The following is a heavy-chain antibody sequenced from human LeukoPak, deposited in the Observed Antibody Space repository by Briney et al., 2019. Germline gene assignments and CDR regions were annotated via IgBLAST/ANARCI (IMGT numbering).Heavy chain of an antibody. CDR1: GYTFTSYD. CDR2: MNPNSGNT. V-gene: IGHV1-8*01. D-gene: IGHD6-13*01. Sequence: ASVKVSCKASGYTFTSYDINWVRQATGQGLEWMGWMNPNSGNTGYAQEFQGRVTMTRNTSISTAYMELSSLRSEDTAVYYCARGGYSSSWYEHYYYYYGMDVWGQGTTVTVSS. CDR3: ARGGYSSSWYEHYYYYYGMDV. J-gene: IGHJ6*02.